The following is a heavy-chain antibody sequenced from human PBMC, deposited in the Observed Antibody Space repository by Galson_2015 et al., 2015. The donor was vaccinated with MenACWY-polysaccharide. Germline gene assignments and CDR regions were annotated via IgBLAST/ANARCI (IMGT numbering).Heavy chain of an antibody. CDR3: AKGRAPSTYYGMDV. Sequence: SLRLSCAASGITFTTYTINWVRQAPGQGLEWVSSISGTGTIYYADSVKGRFTISRDNAKNSLYLQMNSLRADDTAVYYCAKGRAPSTYYGMDVWGQGTTVTASS. D-gene: IGHD2-2*01. V-gene: IGHV3-48*01. J-gene: IGHJ6*02. CDR2: ISGTGTI. CDR1: GITFTTYT.